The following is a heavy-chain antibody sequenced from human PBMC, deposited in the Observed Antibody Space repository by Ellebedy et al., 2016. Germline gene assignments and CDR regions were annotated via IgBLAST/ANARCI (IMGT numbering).Heavy chain of an antibody. CDR2: IGTLSDT. Sequence: GGSLRLSCVASGFSFSTYDMHWVRQVTGKGLEWVAAIGTLSDTFYPGSVKGRFTISRENARNSLYLQMNNLRVEDTAVYYCARDVRTSGWHPEFDSWGQGTLVTVSS. CDR1: GFSFSTYD. CDR3: ARDVRTSGWHPEFDS. J-gene: IGHJ4*02. D-gene: IGHD6-19*01. V-gene: IGHV3-13*01.